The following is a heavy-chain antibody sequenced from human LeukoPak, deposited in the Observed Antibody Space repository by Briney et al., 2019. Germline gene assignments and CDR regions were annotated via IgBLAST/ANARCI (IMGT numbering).Heavy chain of an antibody. Sequence: SETLSIACTVSGGSISSYYWSWIRQPPGKGLEWIGYIYYSGSTNHNPSLKSRVTISVDTSKNQFSLKLSSVTAADTAVYYCARVVSGDYERWFDPWGQGTLVTVSS. CDR3: ARVVSGDYERWFDP. CDR2: IYYSGST. D-gene: IGHD4-17*01. V-gene: IGHV4-59*01. J-gene: IGHJ5*02. CDR1: GGSISSYY.